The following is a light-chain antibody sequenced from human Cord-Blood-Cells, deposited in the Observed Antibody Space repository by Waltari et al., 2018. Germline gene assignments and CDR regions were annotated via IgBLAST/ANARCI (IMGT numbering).Light chain of an antibody. Sequence: QSVLTQPPSVSGAPGQRVTISCTGSSSNIGAGYDVHWYQQLPGKAPKLLIYGTSNRPSGVPDRFSGSKSGTSASLAITGLQAEDEADYYCQSYDSSLSGSVVFGGGTKLTVL. V-gene: IGLV1-40*01. CDR2: GTS. CDR3: QSYDSSLSGSVV. J-gene: IGLJ2*01. CDR1: SSNIGAGYD.